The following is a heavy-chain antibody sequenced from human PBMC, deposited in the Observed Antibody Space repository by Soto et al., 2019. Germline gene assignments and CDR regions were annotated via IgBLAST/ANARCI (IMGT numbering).Heavy chain of an antibody. V-gene: IGHV1-24*01. CDR1: GYTLTELS. Sequence: ASVKVSCKVSGYTLTELSMHWVRQAPGKGLEWMGGFDPEDGETIYAQKFQGRVTMTEDTSTDTAYMELSSLRSEDTAVYYCATLTAYYDYIWGSSSGDAFDIWGQGTMVTVSS. J-gene: IGHJ3*02. CDR2: FDPEDGET. D-gene: IGHD3-16*01. CDR3: ATLTAYYDYIWGSSSGDAFDI.